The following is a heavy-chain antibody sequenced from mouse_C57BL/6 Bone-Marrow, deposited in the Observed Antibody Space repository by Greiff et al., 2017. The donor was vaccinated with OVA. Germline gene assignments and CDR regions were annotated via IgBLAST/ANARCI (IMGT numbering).Heavy chain of an antibody. D-gene: IGHD1-1*01. CDR2: ISSGSSTI. V-gene: IGHV5-17*01. Sequence: EVQVVESGGGLVKPGGSLKLSCAASGFTFSDYGMHWVRQAPEKGLEWVAYISSGSSTIYYADTVKGRFTISRDNAKNTLFLQMTSLRSEDTAMYYCARPDFYYYGSSFPPEFAYWGQGTLVTVSA. CDR1: GFTFSDYG. J-gene: IGHJ3*01. CDR3: ARPDFYYYGSSFPPEFAY.